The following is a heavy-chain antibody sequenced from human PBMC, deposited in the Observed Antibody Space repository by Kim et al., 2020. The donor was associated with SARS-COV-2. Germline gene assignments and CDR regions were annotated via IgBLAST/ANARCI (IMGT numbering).Heavy chain of an antibody. CDR3: TTGGYDILTGYHYWYFDL. J-gene: IGHJ2*01. Sequence: GGSLRLSCAASGFTFSNAWMSWVRQAPGKGLEWVGRIKSKTDGGTTDYAAPVKGRFTISRDDSKNTLYLQMNSLKTEDTAVYYCTTGGYDILTGYHYWYFDLWGRGTLVTVSS. D-gene: IGHD3-9*01. CDR2: IKSKTDGGTT. V-gene: IGHV3-15*01. CDR1: GFTFSNAW.